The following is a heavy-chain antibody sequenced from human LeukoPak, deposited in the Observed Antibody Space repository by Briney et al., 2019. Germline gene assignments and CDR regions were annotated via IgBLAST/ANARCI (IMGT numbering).Heavy chain of an antibody. CDR1: GLTVSSNC. D-gene: IGHD6-6*01. CDR3: AREDSSSLDV. Sequence: GGSLRLSCAASGLTVSSNCMSWVRQAPGKGLEWVSLIYSGGSTYYTDSVKGRFTISRDNAKNSLYLQMNSLRAEDTAVYYCAREDSSSLDVWGKGTTVTVSS. CDR2: IYSGGST. V-gene: IGHV3-53*01. J-gene: IGHJ6*04.